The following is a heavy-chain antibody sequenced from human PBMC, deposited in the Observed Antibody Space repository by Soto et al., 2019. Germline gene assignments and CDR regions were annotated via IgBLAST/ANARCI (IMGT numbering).Heavy chain of an antibody. D-gene: IGHD3-10*01. V-gene: IGHV3-11*01. CDR1: GFFFSDYY. CDR2: ISGTGDTK. CDR3: AIGGGQIYYKGLDV. J-gene: IGHJ6*02. Sequence: GSLRLSCAASGFFFSDYYLSWIRQAPGKGLECVAYISGTGDTKYYADSVQGRFTISRDNPKNSLFLQMNSLRAEDAAVYYCAIGGGQIYYKGLDVWGQGTTVTVSS.